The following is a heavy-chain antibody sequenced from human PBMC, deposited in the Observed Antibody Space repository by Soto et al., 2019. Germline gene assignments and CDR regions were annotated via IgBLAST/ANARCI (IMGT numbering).Heavy chain of an antibody. CDR1: GFTFSSYG. V-gene: IGHV3-33*01. CDR2: IWYDGSNK. CDR3: AREQDLFDI. Sequence: QVQLVESGGGVVQPGRSLRLSCAASGFTFSSYGMHWVRQAPGKGLEWVAVIWYDGSNKYYADSVKGRFTISRDNYKNTLYLQMNSLRAEDTAVYYCAREQDLFDIWGQGTMVTVSS. J-gene: IGHJ3*02.